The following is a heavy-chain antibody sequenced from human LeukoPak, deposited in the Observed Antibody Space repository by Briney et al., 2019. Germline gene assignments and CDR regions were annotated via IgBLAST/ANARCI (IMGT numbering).Heavy chain of an antibody. Sequence: SETLSLTCTVSGDSISSYYWSWIRQPPGKGLEWIGYIYYSGSTNYNPSLKSRVTISVDTSKNQFSLRLRSVSAADTAVYYCARGYDSSGYPLDYWGEGTLVTVSS. CDR3: ARGYDSSGYPLDY. CDR2: IYYSGST. J-gene: IGHJ4*02. CDR1: GDSISSYY. V-gene: IGHV4-59*08. D-gene: IGHD3-22*01.